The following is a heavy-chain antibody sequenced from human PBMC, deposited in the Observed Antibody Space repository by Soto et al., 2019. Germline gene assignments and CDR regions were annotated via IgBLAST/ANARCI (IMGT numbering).Heavy chain of an antibody. V-gene: IGHV1-3*01. CDR2: INGGTGQT. J-gene: IGHJ6*02. Sequence: ASVKVSCKASGYTFSTHAMHWVRQAPGQSLEWMGWINGGTGQTKHSHRFQDRISITRDTSASTLYMEMNSLRAEDTAIYYCAKVSLGAPSFADYHYYGLDVWGQGTTVTVSS. D-gene: IGHD1-26*01. CDR1: GYTFSTHA. CDR3: AKVSLGAPSFADYHYYGLDV.